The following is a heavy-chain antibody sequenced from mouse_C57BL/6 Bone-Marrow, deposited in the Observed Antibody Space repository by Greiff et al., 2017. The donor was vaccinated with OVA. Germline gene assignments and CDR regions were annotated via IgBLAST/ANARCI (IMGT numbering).Heavy chain of an antibody. CDR3: ARSIDGYDAFDY. Sequence: VQLQQPGAELVMPGASVKLSCKASGYTFTSSWMHWVKQRPGQGLEWIGEIDPSDSYTNYNQKFKGKSTLTVDKSSSTAYMQLSSLTSEDSAVYYCARSIDGYDAFDYWGQGTTLTVSS. V-gene: IGHV1-69*01. CDR2: IDPSDSYT. CDR1: GYTFTSSW. J-gene: IGHJ2*01. D-gene: IGHD2-2*01.